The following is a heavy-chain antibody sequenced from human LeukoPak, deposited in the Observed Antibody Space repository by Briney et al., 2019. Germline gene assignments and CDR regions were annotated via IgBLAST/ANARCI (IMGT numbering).Heavy chain of an antibody. Sequence: PGGSLRLSCAASGFTFSSYGMHWVRQAPGKGLEWVAVISYDGSNKYYADSVKGRFTISRDNSKNTLYLQMNSLRAEDTAVYYCAKDGSAMVRGVIYNWFDPWGQGTLVTVSS. CDR1: GFTFSSYG. CDR3: AKDGSAMVRGVIYNWFDP. V-gene: IGHV3-30*18. CDR2: ISYDGSNK. J-gene: IGHJ5*02. D-gene: IGHD3-10*01.